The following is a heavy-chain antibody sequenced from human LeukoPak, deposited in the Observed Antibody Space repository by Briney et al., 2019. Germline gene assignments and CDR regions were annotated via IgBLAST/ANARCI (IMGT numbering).Heavy chain of an antibody. Sequence: GGSLRLSCAASGFSINDYMSWVRQAPGRGLEWVSLIYGDGTTHYADSVKGRFTISRDNSKNTLYLQMNSLRPEDTAVYYCARVYGDYVGHYFDYWGQGTLVTVSS. J-gene: IGHJ4*02. CDR1: GFSINDY. D-gene: IGHD4-17*01. CDR3: ARVYGDYVGHYFDY. CDR2: IYGDGTT. V-gene: IGHV3-53*05.